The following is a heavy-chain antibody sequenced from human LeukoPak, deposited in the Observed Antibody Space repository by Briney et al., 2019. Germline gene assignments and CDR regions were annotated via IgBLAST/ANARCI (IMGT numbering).Heavy chain of an antibody. D-gene: IGHD3-9*01. CDR3: ARGLSSYDILTGSNYGMDV. J-gene: IGHJ6*02. V-gene: IGHV3-33*01. CDR1: GFTFSSYG. Sequence: GESLRLSCAASGFTFSSYGMHWVRQAPGKGLEWVAVIWYDGRNKYYADSVKGRFTISRDNSKNTLYLQMNSLRAEDTAVYYCARGLSSYDILTGSNYGMDVWGQGTTVTVSS. CDR2: IWYDGRNK.